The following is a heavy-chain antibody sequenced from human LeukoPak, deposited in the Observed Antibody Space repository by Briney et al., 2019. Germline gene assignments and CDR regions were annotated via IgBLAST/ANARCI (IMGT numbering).Heavy chain of an antibody. CDR1: GFTFSDYY. Sequence: PGGSLRLSCAASGFTFSDYYMSWIRQAPGKGLEWVSYISSSDSTIYYADSVKGRFTISRDNAKNSLYLQMNSLRAEDTAVYYCARDSLASRYNWFDPWGQGTLVTVSS. V-gene: IGHV3-11*04. CDR2: ISSSDSTI. D-gene: IGHD5-12*01. J-gene: IGHJ5*02. CDR3: ARDSLASRYNWFDP.